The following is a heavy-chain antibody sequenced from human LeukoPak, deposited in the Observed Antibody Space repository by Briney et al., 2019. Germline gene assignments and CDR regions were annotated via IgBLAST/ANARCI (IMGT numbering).Heavy chain of an antibody. Sequence: GGSLRLSCASSGFIFSNAWSSGVRQARGKGLEWVGRIKSRTDGETTDYAARVKGRFTISRDYSKNTLYLKMNSLKTEDTAVYYCTTRITMVRGVKNAFDIWGQGTMVTVSS. CDR2: IKSRTDGETT. CDR1: GFIFSNAW. CDR3: TTRITMVRGVKNAFDI. V-gene: IGHV3-15*01. D-gene: IGHD3-10*01. J-gene: IGHJ3*02.